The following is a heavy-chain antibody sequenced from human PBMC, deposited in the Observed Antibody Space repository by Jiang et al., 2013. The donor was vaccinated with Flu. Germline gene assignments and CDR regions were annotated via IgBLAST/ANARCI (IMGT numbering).Heavy chain of an antibody. J-gene: IGHJ4*02. CDR3: AREIVGATGGDNYFDY. V-gene: IGHV4-30-4*07. D-gene: IGHD1-26*01. Sequence: GPGLVKPSQTLSLTCAVSGGSISSGGYSWSWIRQPPGKGLEWIGYIYYSGSTYYNPSLKSRVTISVDTSKNQFSLKLSSVTAADTAVYYCAREIVGATGGDNYFDYWGQGTLVTVSS. CDR1: GGSISSGGYS. CDR2: IYYSGST.